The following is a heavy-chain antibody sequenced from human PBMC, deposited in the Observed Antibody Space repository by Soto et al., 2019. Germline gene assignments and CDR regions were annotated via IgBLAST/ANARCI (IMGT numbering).Heavy chain of an antibody. V-gene: IGHV4-59*08. CDR1: GGSISSYY. Sequence: QVQLQESGPGLVKPSETLSLSCTVSGGSISSYYWSWFRQSPGKRMEWIGYVHHSWGSSYNPSLQIRVAISLDTSNGQFSLKVTSVPATDTAVYYCARQGFGPLHGLVDVWGQGTTVTVSS. CDR3: ARQGFGPLHGLVDV. CDR2: VHHSWGS. J-gene: IGHJ6*02. D-gene: IGHD3-10*01.